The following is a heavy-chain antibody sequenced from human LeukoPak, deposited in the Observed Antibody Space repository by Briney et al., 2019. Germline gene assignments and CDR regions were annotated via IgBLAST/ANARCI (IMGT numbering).Heavy chain of an antibody. D-gene: IGHD6-19*01. CDR1: GGSFSGYY. V-gene: IGHV4-4*07. CDR3: ARDLGIAVAGSFDY. Sequence: PSETLSLTCAVYGGSFSGYYWSWIRQPAGKGLEWIGRIYTSGSTNYNPSLKSRVTISVDTSKNQFSLKLSSVTAADTAVYYCARDLGIAVAGSFDYWGQGTLVTVSS. CDR2: IYTSGST. J-gene: IGHJ4*02.